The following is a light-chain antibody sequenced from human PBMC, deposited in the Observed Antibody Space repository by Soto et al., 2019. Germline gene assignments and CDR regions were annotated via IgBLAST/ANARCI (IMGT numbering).Light chain of an antibody. J-gene: IGKJ1*01. CDR1: QNIRTF. V-gene: IGKV3-11*01. CDR2: GAS. CDR3: QQHSHWPPWT. Sequence: EVVLTQSPATLSLSPGERATLSCSASQNIRTFLDWYQQKPGQAPRLLIYGASNRATGIPARFSGSGSGTDFTLTISSLESEDFAVYYGQQHSHWPPWTFGHGTRVEI.